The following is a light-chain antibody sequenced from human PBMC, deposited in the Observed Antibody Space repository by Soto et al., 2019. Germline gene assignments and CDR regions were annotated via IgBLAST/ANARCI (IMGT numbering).Light chain of an antibody. CDR2: AAS. J-gene: IGKJ1*01. CDR3: QQNSSFPRT. V-gene: IGKV1-12*01. CDR1: QGISSC. Sequence: DIRITQSPSSVSASVGDRVTITCRASQGISSCLAWYQQKPGKAPKLLIHAASSLQSGVPSGFSGSGSGTDFTLTINSLEPEDFAIYYCQQNSSFPRTFGQGTKVDI.